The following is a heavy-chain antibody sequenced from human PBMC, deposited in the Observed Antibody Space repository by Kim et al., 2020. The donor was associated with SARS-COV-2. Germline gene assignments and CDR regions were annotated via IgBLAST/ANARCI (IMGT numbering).Heavy chain of an antibody. V-gene: IGHV3-48*02. CDR1: GFKFSVHG. CDR2: ISSGSNPI. D-gene: IGHD1-1*01. J-gene: IGHJ4*02. Sequence: GGSLRLSCAASGFKFSVHGMNWIRQAPGKGLEWLAYISSGSNPIHYADSVRGRFTISRDNAKDSLYLQMNSLRDEDTAVYYCARERLSANWYNDLDYWGQGTLVTVAA. CDR3: ARERLSANWYNDLDY.